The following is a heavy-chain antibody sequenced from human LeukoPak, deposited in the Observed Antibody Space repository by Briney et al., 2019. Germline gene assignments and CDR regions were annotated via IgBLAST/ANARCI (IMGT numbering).Heavy chain of an antibody. D-gene: IGHD3-10*01. V-gene: IGHV5-51*01. Sequence: PGESLKISCKGSGYSFTNYWIGWVRQMPGKGLEWMGIIYPGDSDTRYSPSFQGQVTISADKSISTAYLQWSSLKASDTAMYYCARLRYGSGSYYNDAFDYWGQGTLVTVSS. CDR2: IYPGDSDT. J-gene: IGHJ4*02. CDR1: GYSFTNYW. CDR3: ARLRYGSGSYYNDAFDY.